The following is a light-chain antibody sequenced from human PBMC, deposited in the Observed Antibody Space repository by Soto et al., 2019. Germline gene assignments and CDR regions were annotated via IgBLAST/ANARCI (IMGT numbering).Light chain of an antibody. J-gene: IGKJ2*01. CDR2: RAS. Sequence: EIVMTQSPATLSVSPGGSATLSCRASQHVSSNFAWYRQKPGQAPTLLIYRASTRATGIPARFSGSGSGTEFTLTFTSLHSEDFAVYYRQQYHNSPYTFGQGTKLEIK. CDR3: QQYHNSPYT. CDR1: QHVSSN. V-gene: IGKV3-15*01.